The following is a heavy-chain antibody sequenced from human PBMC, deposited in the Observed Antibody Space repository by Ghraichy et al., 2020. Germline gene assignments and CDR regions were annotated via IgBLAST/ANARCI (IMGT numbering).Heavy chain of an antibody. CDR3: ATHRAPRGYFDY. V-gene: IGHV4-34*01. CDR2: INHSGST. J-gene: IGHJ4*02. Sequence: SETLSLTCAVYGGSFSGYYWSWIRQPPGKGLEWIGEINHSGSTNYNPSLKSRVTISVDTSKNQFSLKLSSVTAADTAVYYCATHRAPRGYFDYWGQGTLVTVSS. CDR1: GGSFSGYY. D-gene: IGHD1-14*01.